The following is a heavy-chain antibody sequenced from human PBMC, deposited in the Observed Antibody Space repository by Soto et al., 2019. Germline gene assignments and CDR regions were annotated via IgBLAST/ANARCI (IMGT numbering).Heavy chain of an antibody. Sequence: SETLSLTCTVSGGSVSSGSYYWSWIRQPPGKGLEWIGYIYYSGSTNYNPSLKSRVTISVDTSKNQFSLKLSSVTAADTAVYYCASEGSSWYFDWFDPWGQGTRVTVSS. CDR1: GGSVSSGSYY. D-gene: IGHD6-13*01. CDR2: IYYSGST. V-gene: IGHV4-61*01. CDR3: ASEGSSWYFDWFDP. J-gene: IGHJ5*02.